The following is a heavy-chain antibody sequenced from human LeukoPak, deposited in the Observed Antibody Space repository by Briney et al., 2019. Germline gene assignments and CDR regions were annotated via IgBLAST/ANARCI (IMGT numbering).Heavy chain of an antibody. CDR1: GYTFTSYG. D-gene: IGHD5-18*01. CDR2: IDPNSGDT. J-gene: IGHJ6*02. V-gene: IGHV1-2*04. Sequence: ASVKVSCKASGYTFTSYGISWVRQAPGQGLEWMGWIDPNSGDTNYAQKFQGWVTMTRDTSISTIYVELTRLKSNDTAVYYCARDPTLWSGYDMDLWGQGTTVTVSS. CDR3: ARDPTLWSGYDMDL.